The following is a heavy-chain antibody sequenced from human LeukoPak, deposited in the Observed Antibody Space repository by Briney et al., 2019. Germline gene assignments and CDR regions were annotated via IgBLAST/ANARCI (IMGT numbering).Heavy chain of an antibody. J-gene: IGHJ3*02. CDR2: INPSGRT. Sequence: PSETLSLTCGVYSGSLSDKYWSWIRQPPGKGLEWIGEINPSGRTNYNPSLKSRVTISVDTSKNQFSLKLSSVTAADTAVYYCARDGGVVPAAMHAFDIWGQGTMVTVSS. CDR3: ARDGGVVPAAMHAFDI. V-gene: IGHV4-34*01. CDR1: SGSLSDKY. D-gene: IGHD2-2*01.